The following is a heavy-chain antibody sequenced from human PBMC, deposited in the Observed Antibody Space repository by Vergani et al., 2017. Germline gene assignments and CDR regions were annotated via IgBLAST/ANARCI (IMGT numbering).Heavy chain of an antibody. CDR2: IYYSGST. V-gene: IGHV4-59*08. J-gene: IGHJ4*02. Sequence: QVQLQESGPGLVKPSETLSLTCTVSGGSISSYYWSWIRQPPGKGLEWIGYIYYSGSTNYNPSLKSRVTISVDPSKNQFSLKLSSVTAADTAVYYCARHDSSCSGGSCYSWGYFDYWGQGTLVTVSS. D-gene: IGHD2-15*01. CDR1: GGSISSYY. CDR3: ARHDSSCSGGSCYSWGYFDY.